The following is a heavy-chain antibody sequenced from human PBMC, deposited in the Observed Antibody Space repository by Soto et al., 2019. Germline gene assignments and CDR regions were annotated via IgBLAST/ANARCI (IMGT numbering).Heavy chain of an antibody. CDR1: DDSINSDKYY. CDR2: IYYRGNT. CDR3: ARLEGLATISYYFDF. V-gene: IGHV4-39*01. D-gene: IGHD3-9*01. Sequence: SETLSLTCSVSDDSINSDKYYWGWIRQPPGKGLEWIGSIYYRGNTYYNPSLQTRVTISLDKSKSQFSLRLNSVTAADLAVYFCARLEGLATISYYFDFWGQGAQVTVSS. J-gene: IGHJ4*02.